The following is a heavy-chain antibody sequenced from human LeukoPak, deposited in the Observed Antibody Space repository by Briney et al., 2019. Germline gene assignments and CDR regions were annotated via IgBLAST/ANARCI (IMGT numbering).Heavy chain of an antibody. D-gene: IGHD3-3*01. CDR1: GGTFSSYA. CDR2: IIPIFGTA. V-gene: IGHV1-69*13. Sequence: GASVKVSCKASGGTFSSYAISWVRQAPGQGLEWMGGIIPIFGTANYAQKFQGRVTITADESTSTAYMELSSLRSEDTAVYYCARGQIRYDFWSGYYKWGQGTLVTVSS. J-gene: IGHJ4*02. CDR3: ARGQIRYDFWSGYYK.